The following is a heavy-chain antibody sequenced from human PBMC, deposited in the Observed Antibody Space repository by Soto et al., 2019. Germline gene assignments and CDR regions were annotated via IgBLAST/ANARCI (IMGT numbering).Heavy chain of an antibody. CDR1: GYTFTSYG. CDR3: ARDWGEYSSSSDYYYYGMDV. V-gene: IGHV1-2*04. CDR2: INPNSGGT. Sequence: ASVKVSCKASGYTFTSYGISLLRQAPGQGLEWMGWINPNSGGTNYAQKFQGWVTMTRDTSISTAYMELGRLRSDDTAVYYCARDWGEYSSSSDYYYYGMDVWGQGTTVTVSS. J-gene: IGHJ6*02. D-gene: IGHD6-6*01.